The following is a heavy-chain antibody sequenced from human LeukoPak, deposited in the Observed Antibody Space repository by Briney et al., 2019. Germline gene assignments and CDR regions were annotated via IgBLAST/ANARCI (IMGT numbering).Heavy chain of an antibody. J-gene: IGHJ5*02. Sequence: GRSLRLSCAASGFTFSDYYMSWIRQAPGKGLEWVSYISSSGSTIYYADSVKGRFTISRDNAKNSLYLQMNSLRAEDTAVYYCARAVQYSSSCWFDPWGQGTLVTVSS. CDR2: ISSSGSTI. CDR1: GFTFSDYY. V-gene: IGHV3-11*04. CDR3: ARAVQYSSSCWFDP. D-gene: IGHD6-13*01.